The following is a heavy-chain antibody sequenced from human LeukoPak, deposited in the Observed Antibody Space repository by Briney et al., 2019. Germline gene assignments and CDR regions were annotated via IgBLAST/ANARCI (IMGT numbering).Heavy chain of an antibody. D-gene: IGHD6-13*01. J-gene: IGHJ6*03. V-gene: IGHV4-4*09. CDR1: GGSISSHY. Sequence: PSETLALICTVSGGSISSHYWSWIRQPPGKGLEWIGYIYTSGSTNYNPSLKSRVTISVDTSKNQFSLKLSSVTAADTAVYYCARVKYSSSWYYYYYMDVWGKGTTVTVSS. CDR3: ARVKYSSSWYYYYYMDV. CDR2: IYTSGST.